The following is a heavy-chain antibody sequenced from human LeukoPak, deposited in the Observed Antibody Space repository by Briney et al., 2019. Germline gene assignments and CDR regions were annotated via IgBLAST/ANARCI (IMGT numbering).Heavy chain of an antibody. CDR3: ARAVRRAFITTPLDY. V-gene: IGHV1-2*02. Sequence: GASVKVSCKASGYTFTGYYMHWVRQAPGQGLEWMGWINPNSGGTNYAQKFQGRVTMTRDTSISTAYMELSRLRSDDTAVYYCARAVRRAFITTPLDYWGQGTLVTVSS. CDR1: GYTFTGYY. J-gene: IGHJ4*02. D-gene: IGHD3-22*01. CDR2: INPNSGGT.